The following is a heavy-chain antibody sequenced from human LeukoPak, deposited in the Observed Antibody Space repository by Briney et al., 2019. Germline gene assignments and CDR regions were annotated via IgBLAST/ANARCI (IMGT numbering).Heavy chain of an antibody. V-gene: IGHV4-61*08. CDR1: GGSISSGGYY. CDR2: IYYSGST. J-gene: IGHJ4*02. D-gene: IGHD5-12*01. CDR3: ARYPDIRAGD. Sequence: PSETLSLTCTVSGGSISSGGYYWSWIRQHPGKGLEWIGYIYYSGSTNYNPSLKSRVTISVDTSKNQFSLKLSSVTAADTAVYYCARYPDIRAGDWGQGTLVTVSS.